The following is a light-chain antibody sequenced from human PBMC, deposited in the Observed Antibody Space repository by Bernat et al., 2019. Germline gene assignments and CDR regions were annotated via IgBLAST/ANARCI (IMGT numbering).Light chain of an antibody. CDR1: QSVDTK. CDR2: AAS. J-gene: IGKJ2*01. CDR3: QQYTSWPPRYT. Sequence: ETVMTQSPDTLSVSPGERATLSCRASQSVDTKLSWYLQQPVQAPRLLIYAASRRATGVPDRFSGSGSGTEFTLTISSLQSEDFGLYYCQQYTSWPPRYTFGQGTRLE. V-gene: IGKV3-15*01.